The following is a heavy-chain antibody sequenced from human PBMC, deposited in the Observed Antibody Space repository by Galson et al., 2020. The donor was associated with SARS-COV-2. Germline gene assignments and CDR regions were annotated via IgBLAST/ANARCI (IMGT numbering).Heavy chain of an antibody. CDR2: LYTNGNT. D-gene: IGHD3-9*01. J-gene: IGHJ6*02. Sequence: SEPLSLTCNVSDASIRSGRYHWSWIRQPAGKGLESIGRLYTNGNTNHNPSLKSRVTISLDTSKHQFSLRLRSVTAADTAVYYCARGEYFEFNYYGMDVWGLGTSVTVSS. CDR1: DASIRSGRYH. CDR3: ARGEYFEFNYYGMDV. V-gene: IGHV4-61*02.